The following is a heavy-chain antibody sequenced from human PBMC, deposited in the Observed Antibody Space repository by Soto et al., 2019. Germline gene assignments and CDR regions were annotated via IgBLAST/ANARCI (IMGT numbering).Heavy chain of an antibody. J-gene: IGHJ4*02. CDR3: ARDRYGLDY. CDR1: GVTITAYA. CDR2: ISYDGTNK. D-gene: IGHD3-16*02. Sequence: XGSLRLSGAASGVTITAYAMHWVRQAPGKGLDGVAVISYDGTNKHYADSVKGRFTSSRDNSKNTLYLEMNSPRAEDTAVYYCARDRYGLDYWGQGNLVTVSS. V-gene: IGHV3-30-3*01.